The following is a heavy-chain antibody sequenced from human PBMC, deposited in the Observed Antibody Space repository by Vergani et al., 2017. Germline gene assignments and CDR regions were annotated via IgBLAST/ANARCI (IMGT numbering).Heavy chain of an antibody. J-gene: IGHJ6*03. Sequence: QVQLVESGGGVVQPGGSLRLSCAASGFTFNSYGMHWVRQAPGKGLEWVASIRSDESRRYYVDSVQGRFTISRDNSKNTLYLEMESLRVEDTAVYFCARDKSKIAPAVMGTYYYYMDVWGKGTKVTVSS. CDR1: GFTFNSYG. CDR3: ARDKSKIAPAVMGTYYYYMDV. D-gene: IGHD3-16*01. V-gene: IGHV3-30*02. CDR2: IRSDESRR.